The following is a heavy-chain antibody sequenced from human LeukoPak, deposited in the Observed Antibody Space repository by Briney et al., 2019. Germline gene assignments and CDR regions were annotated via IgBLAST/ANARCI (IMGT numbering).Heavy chain of an antibody. Sequence: GGSLRLSCAASGFTFSSYGMSWVRQPPGKGLEWVSVISGSGGSTYYADSVRGRFTISRDNSKNTLYLQMNSLRGEDTAVYYCAKNGGYYGSGSYFGDYWGQGTLVTVSS. CDR1: GFTFSSYG. CDR3: AKNGGYYGSGSYFGDY. V-gene: IGHV3-23*01. CDR2: ISGSGGST. J-gene: IGHJ4*02. D-gene: IGHD3-10*01.